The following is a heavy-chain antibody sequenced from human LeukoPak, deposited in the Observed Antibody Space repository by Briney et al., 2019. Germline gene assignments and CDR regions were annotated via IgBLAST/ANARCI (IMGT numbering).Heavy chain of an antibody. CDR2: IIPIFGTA. D-gene: IGHD5-24*01. CDR1: GGTFSSYA. Sequence: SVKVSCKASGGTFSSYAISWVRQAPGQGREWMGGIIPIFGTANYAQKFRGTVTITADKSTRTAYMELSSLRSEDTAVYYCARASDGYNPEYYYYYMDVWGKGTTVTISS. CDR3: ARASDGYNPEYYYYYMDV. J-gene: IGHJ6*03. V-gene: IGHV1-69*06.